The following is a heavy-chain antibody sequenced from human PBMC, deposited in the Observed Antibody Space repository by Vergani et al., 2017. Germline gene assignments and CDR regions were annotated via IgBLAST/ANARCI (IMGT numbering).Heavy chain of an antibody. V-gene: IGHV3-74*01. D-gene: IGHD5-12*01. CDR2: IKSDGSIT. CDR1: GFSFSGYW. J-gene: IGHJ5*01. Sequence: LVESGGGLIHPGGSLRLSCEGSGFSFSGYWMHWVRQSPEKGLVWVSRIKSDGSITNYADSVKGRFTISRDNAKNTLYLEMNSLRGDDTAIYYCVRARCSGPCFMSNWFDSWGQGTLVTVSS. CDR3: VRARCSGPCFMSNWFDS.